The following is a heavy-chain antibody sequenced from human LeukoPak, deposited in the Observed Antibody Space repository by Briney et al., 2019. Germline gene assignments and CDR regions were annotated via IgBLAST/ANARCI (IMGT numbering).Heavy chain of an antibody. Sequence: ASVKVSCKASGYTFSGYQVHWLRQAPGQRLEWMGRMNPSSGVTNYAQKFQGRVTMTRDTSINTAYLDLSALKSDDTAAYYCASRAASVTLGYWGQGTLVTVSS. CDR1: GYTFSGYQ. CDR3: ASRAASVTLGY. D-gene: IGHD2-15*01. CDR2: MNPSSGVT. V-gene: IGHV1-2*06. J-gene: IGHJ4*02.